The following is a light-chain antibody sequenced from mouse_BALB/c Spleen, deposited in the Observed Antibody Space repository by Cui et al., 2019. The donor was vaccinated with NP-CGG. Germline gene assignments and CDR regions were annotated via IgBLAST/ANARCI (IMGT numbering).Light chain of an antibody. CDR1: TGAVTTSNY. CDR3: ALWYSNHWV. Sequence: QAFVNPGTSPTTSPGETVTLTCRSSTGAVTTSNYANWVQEKPDHLFTGLIGGTNNRAPGVPARFSGSLIGDKAALTITGAQTEDETIYFCALWYSNHWVFGGGTKLTVL. V-gene: IGLV1*01. J-gene: IGLJ1*01. CDR2: GTN.